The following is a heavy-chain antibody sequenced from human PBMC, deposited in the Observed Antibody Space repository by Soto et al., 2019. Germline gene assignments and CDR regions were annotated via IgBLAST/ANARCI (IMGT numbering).Heavy chain of an antibody. J-gene: IGHJ6*02. D-gene: IGHD2-15*01. CDR3: ASNRYCSGGSCYSSYYYCGMDV. Sequence: QVQLVQSGAEVKKPGSSVKVSCKASGGTFSSYAISWVRQAPGQGLEWMGGIIPIFGTANYAQKFQGRVTITADETTSTAYMKLSSLRSEDTAVYYCASNRYCSGGSCYSSYYYCGMDVWGQGTTVTVSS. CDR1: GGTFSSYA. CDR2: IIPIFGTA. V-gene: IGHV1-69*12.